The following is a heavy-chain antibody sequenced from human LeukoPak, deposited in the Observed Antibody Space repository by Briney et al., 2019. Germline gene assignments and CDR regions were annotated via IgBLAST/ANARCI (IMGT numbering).Heavy chain of an antibody. CDR1: GFTFSTYV. V-gene: IGHV3-23*01. CDR3: AMIGGTTGPFDA. Sequence: GGSLRLSCEASGFTFSTYVVTWVRQAPGKGLEWVSTISGSGGSTYYADSVKGRFTISRDNSKNTLFLEMKSLRVDDTALYYCAMIGGTTGPFDAWGQGTLVTVSS. D-gene: IGHD1-7*01. CDR2: ISGSGGST. J-gene: IGHJ4*02.